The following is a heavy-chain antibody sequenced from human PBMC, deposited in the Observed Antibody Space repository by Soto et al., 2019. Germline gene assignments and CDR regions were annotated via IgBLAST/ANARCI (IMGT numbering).Heavy chain of an antibody. V-gene: IGHV1-8*01. CDR1: GYTFSNYD. Sequence: QVQLEQSGAEVKKPGTSVRISCKTSGYTFSNYDINWVRQAAGQGLEWMGWMNPKSGYTGSARNFQGRVTMTRDTSMTTAYMELSSLRSEDTAMYYCARVMGSVDFWGQGTLVTVSS. D-gene: IGHD1-26*01. CDR2: MNPKSGYT. J-gene: IGHJ4*02. CDR3: ARVMGSVDF.